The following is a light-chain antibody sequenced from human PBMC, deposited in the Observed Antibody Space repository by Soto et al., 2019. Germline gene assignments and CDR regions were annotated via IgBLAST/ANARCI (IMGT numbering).Light chain of an antibody. CDR2: GAS. J-gene: IGKJ1*01. CDR1: QTISSNY. CDR3: QQRLNWPPG. V-gene: IGKV3D-20*02. Sequence: EKVMTQSPATLSLSPGERATLSCRASQTISSNYLAWYQQKPGQAPRLLIYGASGRATGVPARFSGSRSGTDFTLTISDLEPADFGLYYCQQRLNWPPGFGQGTKVDI.